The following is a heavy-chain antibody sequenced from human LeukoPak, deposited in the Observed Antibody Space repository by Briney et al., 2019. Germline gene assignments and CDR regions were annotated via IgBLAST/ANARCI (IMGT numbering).Heavy chain of an antibody. J-gene: IGHJ4*02. CDR1: GYSISSGYY. CDR3: ATTGTYYDFWSGYYFFGY. D-gene: IGHD3-3*01. V-gene: IGHV4-38-2*02. Sequence: SETLSLTCTVSGYSISSGYYWGWIRQPPGKGLEWIGSIYHSGSTYYNPSLKSRVTISVDTSKNQFSLKLSSVTAADTAVYYCATTGTYYDFWSGYYFFGYWGQGTLVPVSS. CDR2: IYHSGST.